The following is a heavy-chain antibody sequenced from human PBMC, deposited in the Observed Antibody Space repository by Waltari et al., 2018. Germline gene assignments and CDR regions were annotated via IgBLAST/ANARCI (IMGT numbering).Heavy chain of an antibody. CDR3: AASRRIAVALSLDY. Sequence: QVQLVQSGAEVKKPGASVKVSCKASGYTFTSYAMHWVRQAPGQGLEWMGWINAGNGNTKYSQKFQGRVTITRDTSASTAYMELSSLRSEDTAVYYCAASRRIAVALSLDYWGQGTLVTVSS. CDR1: GYTFTSYA. V-gene: IGHV1-3*01. CDR2: INAGNGNT. J-gene: IGHJ4*02. D-gene: IGHD6-19*01.